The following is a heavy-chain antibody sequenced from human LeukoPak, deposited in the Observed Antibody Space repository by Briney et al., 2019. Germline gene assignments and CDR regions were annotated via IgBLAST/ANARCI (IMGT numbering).Heavy chain of an antibody. CDR1: GGTFSSYA. CDR3: AKVVPALTLNYYMGV. D-gene: IGHD2-2*01. V-gene: IGHV1-69*13. CDR2: IIPILGTA. J-gene: IGHJ6*03. Sequence: SVKVSCKASGGTFSSYAISWVRQAPGQGLEWMGGIIPILGTANYAQKFQGRVTITADESTSTAYMELSSLRSEDTAVYYCAKVVPALTLNYYMGVWGKGTTVTVSS.